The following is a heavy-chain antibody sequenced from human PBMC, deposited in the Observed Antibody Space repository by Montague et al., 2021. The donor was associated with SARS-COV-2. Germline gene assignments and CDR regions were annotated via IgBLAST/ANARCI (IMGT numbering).Heavy chain of an antibody. Sequence: TLSLTCTVSGGSIRSGSYYWSWIRQPAGKGLEWIGRIYSSGXTXYXXXXKXRVTMSVDTSKNQFSLKVSSVTAADTAVYYCARDYGDYSYYYGLDVRGRGTTVTVSS. CDR2: IYSSGXT. D-gene: IGHD4-17*01. CDR3: ARDYGDYSYYYGLDV. V-gene: IGHV4-61*02. CDR1: GGSIRSGSYY. J-gene: IGHJ6*02.